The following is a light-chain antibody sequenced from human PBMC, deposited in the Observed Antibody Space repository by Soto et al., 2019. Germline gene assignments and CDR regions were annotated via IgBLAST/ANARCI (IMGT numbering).Light chain of an antibody. CDR3: QTWGTGMGV. J-gene: IGLJ2*01. CDR2: LNSDGSH. CDR1: SGHSSYA. V-gene: IGLV4-69*01. Sequence: QPVLTQSPSASASLGASVTLTCTLSSGHSSYAIAWHQQQPEKGPRYLMKLNSDGSHSKGDGIPDRFSGSSSGAERYLTISRLQSEDEADYYFQTWGTGMGVFGGGTKVTVL.